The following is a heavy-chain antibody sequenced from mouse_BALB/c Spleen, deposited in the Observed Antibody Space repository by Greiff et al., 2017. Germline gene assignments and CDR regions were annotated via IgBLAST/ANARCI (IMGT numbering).Heavy chain of an antibody. Sequence: QVQLQQSGPELVKPGASVKMSCKASGYTFTSYYIHWVKQRPGQGLEWIGWIYPGDGSTKYNEKFKGKTTLTADKSSSTAYMLLSSLTSEDSAIYFCARRTTATAMDYWGQGTSVTVSS. CDR3: ARRTTATAMDY. V-gene: IGHV1S56*01. J-gene: IGHJ4*01. D-gene: IGHD1-2*01. CDR1: GYTFTSYY. CDR2: IYPGDGST.